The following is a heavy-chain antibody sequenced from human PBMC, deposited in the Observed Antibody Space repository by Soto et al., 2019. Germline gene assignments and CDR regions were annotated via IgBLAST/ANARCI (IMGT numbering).Heavy chain of an antibody. J-gene: IGHJ6*02. CDR1: GFTFSSFA. Sequence: PGGSLRLSCAASGFTFSSFAMSWGRQAPGKGLEWVSGISGSGFNTHYADSVKGRFIISRDNSKSMVFLQMNSLRAEDTAVYYCAKSRRGVSDNGMDVWGQRTTVPVS. V-gene: IGHV3-23*01. CDR2: ISGSGFNT. D-gene: IGHD6-13*01. CDR3: AKSRRGVSDNGMDV.